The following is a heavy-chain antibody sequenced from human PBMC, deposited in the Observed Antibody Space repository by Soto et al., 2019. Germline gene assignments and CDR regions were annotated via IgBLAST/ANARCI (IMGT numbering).Heavy chain of an antibody. CDR3: ARSPYSYGPIDY. CDR2: IYSGGST. Sequence: EVQLVESGGGLVQPGGSLRLSCAASGFTVSSNYMSWVRQAPGKGLEWVSVIYSGGSTYYADSVKGRFTISRGNSKNTLYLQMNSLRAEDTAVYYCARSPYSYGPIDYWGQGTLVTVSS. V-gene: IGHV3-66*01. D-gene: IGHD5-18*01. CDR1: GFTVSSNY. J-gene: IGHJ4*02.